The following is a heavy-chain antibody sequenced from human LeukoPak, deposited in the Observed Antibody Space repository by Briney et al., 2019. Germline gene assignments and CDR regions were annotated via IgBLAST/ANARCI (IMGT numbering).Heavy chain of an antibody. CDR2: ISSSGGST. V-gene: IGHV3-23*01. D-gene: IGHD1-1*01. J-gene: IGHJ1*01. CDR1: GFTFSSYW. CDR3: AKALIGTGGYFQH. Sequence: GGSLRLSCAASGFTFSSYWMSWVRQAPGKGLEWVSSISSSGGSTYYADSVKGRFTISRDNSKNTLYLQMNSLRAEDTAVYYCAKALIGTGGYFQHWGQGALVTVSS.